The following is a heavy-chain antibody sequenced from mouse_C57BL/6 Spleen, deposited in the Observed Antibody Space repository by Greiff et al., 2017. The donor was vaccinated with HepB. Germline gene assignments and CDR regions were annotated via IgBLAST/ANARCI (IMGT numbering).Heavy chain of an antibody. CDR2: INYDGSST. CDR3: ARVGYYGLFAY. D-gene: IGHD1-1*01. CDR1: GFTFSDYY. J-gene: IGHJ3*01. Sequence: EVQLVESEVGLVQPGSSMKLSCTASGFTFSDYYMAWVRQVPEKGLEWVANINYDGSSTYYLDSLKSRFIISRDNAKNILYLQMSSLKSEDTATYYCARVGYYGLFAYWGQGTLVTVSA. V-gene: IGHV5-16*01.